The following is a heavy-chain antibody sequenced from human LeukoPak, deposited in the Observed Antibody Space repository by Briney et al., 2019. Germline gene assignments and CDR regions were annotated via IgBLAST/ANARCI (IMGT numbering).Heavy chain of an antibody. J-gene: IGHJ3*02. Sequence: NPGGSLRLSCAASGFTFSSYTMNWVRQAPGKGLEWVSSISSSSSYIYYADSVKGRFTISRDNAKNSLYLQMNSLRAEDTAVYYCARTLRDDDAFDIWGQGTVVTVSS. CDR3: ARTLRDDDAFDI. V-gene: IGHV3-21*01. CDR1: GFTFSSYT. CDR2: ISSSSSYI.